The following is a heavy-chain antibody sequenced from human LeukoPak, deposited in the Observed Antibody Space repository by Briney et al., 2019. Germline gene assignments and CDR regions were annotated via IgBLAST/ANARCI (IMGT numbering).Heavy chain of an antibody. J-gene: IGHJ4*02. CDR2: INHSGTT. CDR3: ARDCPSGYFDY. CDR1: GASISSGSYY. V-gene: IGHV4-39*07. Sequence: SETLSLTCTVSGASISSGSYYWGWIRQPPGKGLEWIGSINHSGTTFYNPSLKSRATISVDTSNNQISLMLSSVTAADTAVYYCARDCPSGYFDYWGQGTPVTVSS. D-gene: IGHD3-10*01.